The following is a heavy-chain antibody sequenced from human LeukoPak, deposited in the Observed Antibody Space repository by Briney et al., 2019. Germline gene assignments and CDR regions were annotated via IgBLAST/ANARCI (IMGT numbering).Heavy chain of an antibody. V-gene: IGHV3-23*01. CDR3: AKDVGIAAAGRSVWYFQH. CDR2: ISGSGGST. D-gene: IGHD6-13*01. CDR1: GFTFSSYA. J-gene: IGHJ1*01. Sequence: GGSLRLSCAASGFTFSSYAMSWVRQAPGKGLEWVSAISGSGGSTYYADSVKGRFTISRDNSKNTLYLQMNSLRAEDTAVYYCAKDVGIAAAGRSVWYFQHWGQGTLVTVSS.